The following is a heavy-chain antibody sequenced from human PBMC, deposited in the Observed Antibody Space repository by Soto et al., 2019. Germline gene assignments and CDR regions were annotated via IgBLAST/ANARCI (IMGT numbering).Heavy chain of an antibody. V-gene: IGHV4-34*01. J-gene: IGHJ4*02. Sequence: PSETLSLTCAVYGGSFSGYYWSWIRQPPGKGLEWIGEIYLGGSTNYNPSLKSRVTISVDTSKSQFSLKLSSVTAADTAVYYCARGGGSCYLDYWGQETLVTVSS. D-gene: IGHD1-26*01. CDR2: IYLGGST. CDR1: GGSFSGYY. CDR3: ARGGGSCYLDY.